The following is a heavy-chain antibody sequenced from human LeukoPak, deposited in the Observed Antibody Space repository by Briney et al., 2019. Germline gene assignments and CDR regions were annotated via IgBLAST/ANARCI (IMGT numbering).Heavy chain of an antibody. J-gene: IGHJ4*02. Sequence: GGSLRLSCAASGFTFSSYSMNWVRQAPGKGLEWVSSISSSSSYIYYADSVKGRFTISRDNAKNSLYLQMNGLRAEDTAVYYCARDKKDYDILTGYYTWDYWGQGTLVTVSS. CDR3: ARDKKDYDILTGYYTWDY. D-gene: IGHD3-9*01. CDR2: ISSSSSYI. V-gene: IGHV3-21*01. CDR1: GFTFSSYS.